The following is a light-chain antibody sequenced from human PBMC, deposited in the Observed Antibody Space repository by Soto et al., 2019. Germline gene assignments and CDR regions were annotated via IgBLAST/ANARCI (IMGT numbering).Light chain of an antibody. CDR1: SSDIGAYKF. CDR3: SLHAGSNNVV. CDR2: EVS. J-gene: IGLJ2*01. V-gene: IGLV2-8*01. Sequence: QSVLTQPPSASGSPGQSVAISCTGTSSDIGAYKFVSWYQQHPGKAPKLIIYEVSIRPSGVPDRFSGSKSGNTASLTVSGLLAEDEADYYCSLHAGSNNVVFGGGTKLTVL.